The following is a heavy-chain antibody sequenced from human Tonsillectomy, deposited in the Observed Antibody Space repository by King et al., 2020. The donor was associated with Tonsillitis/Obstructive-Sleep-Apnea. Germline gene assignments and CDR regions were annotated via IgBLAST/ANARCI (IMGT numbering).Heavy chain of an antibody. Sequence: VQLVESGGGLVKPGRSLRLSCTASGFTFGDYAMSWFRQAPGKGREWIGFIRSKAYGGTTENAAFVKGRLTISRDDSKSIAYLQMDSLKTEDTAVYYCTTVGILTGYFYFDYWGQGTRVTVSS. CDR2: IRSKAYGGTT. CDR1: GFTFGDYA. V-gene: IGHV3-49*05. CDR3: TTVGILTGYFYFDY. D-gene: IGHD3-9*01. J-gene: IGHJ4*02.